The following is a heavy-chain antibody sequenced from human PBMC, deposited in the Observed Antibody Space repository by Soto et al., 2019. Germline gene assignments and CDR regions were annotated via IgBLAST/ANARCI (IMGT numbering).Heavy chain of an antibody. J-gene: IGHJ6*03. CDR1: GYTFTGYY. V-gene: IGHV1-2*04. CDR3: AREGGCSSTSCPSGQYYMDV. CDR2: INPNSGGT. D-gene: IGHD2-2*01. Sequence: ASVKVSCKASGYTFTGYYMHWVRQAPGQGLEWMGWINPNSGGTNYAQKFQGWVTMTRDTSISTAYMELSRLRSDDTAVYYCAREGGCSSTSCPSGQYYMDVWGQGTTVTVSS.